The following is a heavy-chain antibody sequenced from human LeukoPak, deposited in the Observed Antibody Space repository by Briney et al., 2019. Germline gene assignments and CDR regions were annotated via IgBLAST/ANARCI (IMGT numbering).Heavy chain of an antibody. CDR2: VSPVFGTA. CDR3: ARDRYQLLWYYYGSGSHFDY. D-gene: IGHD3-10*01. Sequence: SVKVSCKASGGTVSSYAIRWVRQGPGQGLEWMGGVSPVFGTANYAQKLQGRVTMTTDTSTSTAYMELRSLRSDDTAVYYCARDRYQLLWYYYGSGSHFDYWGQGTLVTVSS. V-gene: IGHV1-69*05. CDR1: GGTVSSYA. J-gene: IGHJ4*02.